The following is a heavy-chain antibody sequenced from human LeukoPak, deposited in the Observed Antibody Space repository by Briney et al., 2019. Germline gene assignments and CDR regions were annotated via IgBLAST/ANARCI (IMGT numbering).Heavy chain of an antibody. D-gene: IGHD5-18*01. CDR1: GFTFSGST. CDR3: ITVITTMV. CDR2: IRSKANSYAT. Sequence: GGSLKLSCAASGFTFSGSTMHWVRQASGKGLEWVGRIRSKANSYATAYAASVKGRFTISRDDSKNTAYLQMNSLKTEDTAVYYCITVITTMVWGQGTLVTVSS. J-gene: IGHJ4*02. V-gene: IGHV3-73*01.